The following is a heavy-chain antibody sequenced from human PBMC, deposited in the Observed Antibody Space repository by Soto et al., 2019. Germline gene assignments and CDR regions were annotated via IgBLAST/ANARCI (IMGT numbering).Heavy chain of an antibody. V-gene: IGHV3-21*01. J-gene: IGHJ6*02. CDR1: GFTFSSYS. D-gene: IGHD6-6*01. Sequence: GGSLRLSCAASGFTFSSYSMNWVRQAPGKGLEWVSSISSSSSYIYYADSVKGRFTISRDNAKNSLYLQMNNLRAEDTAVYYFARGQLSPLYYYYGMDVWGQGTTVTVSS. CDR3: ARGQLSPLYYYYGMDV. CDR2: ISSSSSYI.